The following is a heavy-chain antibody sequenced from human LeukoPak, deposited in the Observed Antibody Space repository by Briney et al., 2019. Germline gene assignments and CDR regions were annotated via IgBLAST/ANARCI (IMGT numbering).Heavy chain of an antibody. CDR1: GGSISTYY. D-gene: IGHD4-17*01. CDR2: IYYTGTT. J-gene: IGHJ6*02. CDR3: AREDPQTTVPEGMDV. V-gene: IGHV4-59*01. Sequence: SETLSLTCSVSGGSISTYYWSWIRQLPGKRLEWIGYIYYTGTTNYNPSLRSRVTISVDTSRNQFSLRLSSVTAADTAVYYCAREDPQTTVPEGMDVWGHGTTVIVSS.